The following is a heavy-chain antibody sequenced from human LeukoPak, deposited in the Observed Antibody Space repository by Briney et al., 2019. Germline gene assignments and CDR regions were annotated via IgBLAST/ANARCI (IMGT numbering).Heavy chain of an antibody. CDR2: IYYSGST. V-gene: IGHV4-59*01. CDR3: ARSVGYCSGGSCYMIHFDY. CDR1: GGSISSYY. J-gene: IGHJ4*02. Sequence: SETLSLTCTVSGGSISSYYWSWIRQPPGKGLEWIGYIYYSGSTNYNPSLKSRVTISVDTSKNQFSLKLSSVTAADTAVYYCARSVGYCSGGSCYMIHFDYWGQGTLVTVSS. D-gene: IGHD2-15*01.